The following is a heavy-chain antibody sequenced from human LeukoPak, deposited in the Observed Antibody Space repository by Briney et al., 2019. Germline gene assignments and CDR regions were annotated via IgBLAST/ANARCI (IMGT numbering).Heavy chain of an antibody. Sequence: SETLSLTCTVSGGSVSSGSCYWSWIRQPPGKGLEWIGYIYYSGSTNYNPSLKSRVSISVDTSKNQFSLKLTSVTTADTAVYYCTRGTAVYGGNSPYYFDYWGQGTLVTVSS. D-gene: IGHD4-23*01. CDR1: GGSVSSGSCY. CDR3: TRGTAVYGGNSPYYFDY. J-gene: IGHJ4*02. V-gene: IGHV4-61*01. CDR2: IYYSGST.